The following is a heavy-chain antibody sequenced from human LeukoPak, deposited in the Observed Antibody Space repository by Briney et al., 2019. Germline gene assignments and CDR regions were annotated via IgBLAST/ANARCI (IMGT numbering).Heavy chain of an antibody. J-gene: IGHJ4*02. D-gene: IGHD1-20*01. V-gene: IGHV3-74*01. CDR2: IKSDGITI. Sequence: GGSLRLSCAASGFTFSRYSMNWVRQAPGKGLEWVSRIKSDGITIAYADSVKGRFTISRDNAKNTLYQQMNSLRAEDTAVYYCLRDLNWSLDQWGQGTLVTVSS. CDR3: LRDLNWSLDQ. CDR1: GFTFSRYS.